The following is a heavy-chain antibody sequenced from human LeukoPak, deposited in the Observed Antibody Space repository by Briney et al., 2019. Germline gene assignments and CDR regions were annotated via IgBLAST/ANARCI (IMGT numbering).Heavy chain of an antibody. CDR2: IWYDGSNK. Sequence: QPGRSLRLSCAASGFTFSSYGMHWVRQAPGKGLEWVAVIWYDGSNKYYADSVKGRFTISRDNSKNTLYLQMNSLRAEDTAVYYCARVDQYYYDSSGYDTWGQGTLVTVSS. CDR3: ARVDQYYYDSSGYDT. D-gene: IGHD3-22*01. V-gene: IGHV3-33*01. J-gene: IGHJ5*02. CDR1: GFTFSSYG.